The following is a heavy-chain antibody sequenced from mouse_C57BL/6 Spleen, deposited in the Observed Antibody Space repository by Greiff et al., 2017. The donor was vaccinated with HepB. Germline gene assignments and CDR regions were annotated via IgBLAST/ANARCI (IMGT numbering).Heavy chain of an antibody. J-gene: IGHJ4*01. Sequence: VQLQQSGAELVKPGASVKLSCKASGYTFTSYWMHWVKQRPGQGLEWIGMIHPNSGSTNYNEKFKSKATLTVDKSSSTAYMQLSSLTSEDSAVYYCARVSGSTYAMDYWGRGTAVTVSS. CDR1: GYTFTSYW. CDR3: ARVSGSTYAMDY. D-gene: IGHD1-3*01. V-gene: IGHV1-64*01. CDR2: IHPNSGST.